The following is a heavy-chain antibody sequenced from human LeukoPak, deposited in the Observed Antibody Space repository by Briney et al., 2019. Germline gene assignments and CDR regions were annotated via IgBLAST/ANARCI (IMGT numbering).Heavy chain of an antibody. Sequence: SETLSLTCTVSGYSISSGYYWGWIRQPPGKGLEWIGSIYHSGSTYYNPSLKSRVTISVDTSKNQFSLKLSSVTAADTAVYYCARDLSVVRGTMDWFDPWGQGTLVTVSS. J-gene: IGHJ5*02. D-gene: IGHD3-10*01. V-gene: IGHV4-38-2*02. CDR2: IYHSGST. CDR1: GYSISSGYY. CDR3: ARDLSVVRGTMDWFDP.